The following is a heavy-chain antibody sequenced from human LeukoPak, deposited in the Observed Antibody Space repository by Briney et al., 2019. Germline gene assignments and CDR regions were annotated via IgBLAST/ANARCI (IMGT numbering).Heavy chain of an antibody. V-gene: IGHV4-59*01. Sequence: SETLSLTCTVSGGSISSYYWSWIRQPPGKGLEWIRYIYYSGSTNYNPSLKSRVTISVDTSKNQFSLKLSSVTAADTAVYYCARDTAAAGSGFDYWGQGTLVTVSS. D-gene: IGHD6-13*01. J-gene: IGHJ4*02. CDR2: IYYSGST. CDR3: ARDTAAAGSGFDY. CDR1: GGSISSYY.